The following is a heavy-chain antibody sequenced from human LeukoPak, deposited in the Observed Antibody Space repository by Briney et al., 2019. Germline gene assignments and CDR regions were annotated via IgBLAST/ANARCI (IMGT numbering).Heavy chain of an antibody. CDR3: ARDLKLFRQLVSYFDY. CDR1: GFTFSSYS. V-gene: IGHV3-21*01. CDR2: ISSSSSYI. Sequence: GGSLRLSYAASGFTFSSYSMNWVRPAPGKGLEGVSSISSSSSYIYYADSVKGRFTISRDNAKNSLYLQMNSLRAEDTAVYYCARDLKLFRQLVSYFDYWGQGTLVTVSS. D-gene: IGHD6-6*01. J-gene: IGHJ4*02.